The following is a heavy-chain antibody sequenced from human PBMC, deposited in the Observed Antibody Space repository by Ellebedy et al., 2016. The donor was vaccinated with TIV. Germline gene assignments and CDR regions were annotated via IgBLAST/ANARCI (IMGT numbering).Heavy chain of an antibody. CDR1: GRSVSSGDYY. Sequence: MPSETLSLTCTVSGRSVSSGDYYWSWIRQPPGTGLEWIGYIYYSGSTYYNPSLQSRVTISVDTSTNQFSLKLSSLTAADTAVYYCARDHFDWSWNGMDVWGQGTTVTVSS. CDR2: IYYSGST. J-gene: IGHJ6*02. D-gene: IGHD3-9*01. CDR3: ARDHFDWSWNGMDV. V-gene: IGHV4-30-4*01.